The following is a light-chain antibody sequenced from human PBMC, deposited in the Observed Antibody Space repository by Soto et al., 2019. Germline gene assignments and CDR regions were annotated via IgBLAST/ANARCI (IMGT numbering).Light chain of an antibody. CDR1: QSVSSSY. V-gene: IGKV3D-20*02. Sequence: ENVLTQSPGPLSLSPGERATLSCRASQSVSSSYLAWYQQKPGQAPRLLVYGSSSRATGIPDRFSGSASETDFTLTISSLEPEDSAIYYCQQRATRVTFGQGTRLEIK. J-gene: IGKJ5*01. CDR2: GSS. CDR3: QQRATRVT.